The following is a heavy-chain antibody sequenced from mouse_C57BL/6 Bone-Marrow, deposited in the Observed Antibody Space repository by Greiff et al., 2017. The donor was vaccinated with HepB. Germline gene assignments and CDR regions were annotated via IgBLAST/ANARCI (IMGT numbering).Heavy chain of an antibody. D-gene: IGHD4-1*01. Sequence: QVQLKESGAELARPGASVKMSCMASGYTFTSYTMHWVKQRPGQGLEWIGYINPSSGYTKYNQKFKDKATLTADKSSSTAYMQLSSLTSEDSAVYYCARPALTYYAMDYWGQGTSVTVSS. CDR3: ARPALTYYAMDY. CDR2: INPSSGYT. CDR1: GYTFTSYT. V-gene: IGHV1-4*01. J-gene: IGHJ4*01.